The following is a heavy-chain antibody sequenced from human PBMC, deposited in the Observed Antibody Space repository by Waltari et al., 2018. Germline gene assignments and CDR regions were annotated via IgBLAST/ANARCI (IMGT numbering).Heavy chain of an antibody. Sequence: QLQLQESGPGLVKPSETLSLTCTVAGGSTSSYYWSWIRQPAGKGLEWIGRIYTSGTTNYNPSLKSRVTMSVDTSKNQFSLKLSSVTAADTAVYYCARVRREMATTRYAFDIWGQGTMVTVSS. J-gene: IGHJ3*02. D-gene: IGHD5-12*01. V-gene: IGHV4-4*07. CDR3: ARVRREMATTRYAFDI. CDR2: IYTSGTT. CDR1: GGSTSSYY.